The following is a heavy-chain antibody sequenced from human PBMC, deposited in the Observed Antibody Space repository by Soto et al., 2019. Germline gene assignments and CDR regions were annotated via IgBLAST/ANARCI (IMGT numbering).Heavy chain of an antibody. D-gene: IGHD6-19*01. V-gene: IGHV1-69*12. CDR3: ARACKQLGRINWFHP. J-gene: IGHJ5*02. CDR1: GGTFSSYA. Sequence: QVQLVQSGAEVKKPGSSVKVSCKASGGTFSSYAISWVRQAPGQGLEWMGGIIPIFGTANYAQKFQGRDTMTADASTWTAIMGVSSLIFEDTVLHSWARACKQLGRINWFHPWGLGILVTVVS. CDR2: IIPIFGTA.